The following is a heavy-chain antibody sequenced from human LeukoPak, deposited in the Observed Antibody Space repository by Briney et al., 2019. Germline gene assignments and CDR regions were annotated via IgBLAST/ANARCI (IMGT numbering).Heavy chain of an antibody. V-gene: IGHV3-11*01. J-gene: IGHJ5*01. D-gene: IGHD4-23*01. Sequence: GGSLRLSCAASGLTFSDYYMSWIRQAPGKGLEWVSYISGSGSTVYYAASVRGRFTISRDNAKNSLFLQMNSLRAEDTAVYYCARDRGNSDPGDWFDSWGQGTLVTVS. CDR2: ISGSGSTV. CDR1: GLTFSDYY. CDR3: ARDRGNSDPGDWFDS.